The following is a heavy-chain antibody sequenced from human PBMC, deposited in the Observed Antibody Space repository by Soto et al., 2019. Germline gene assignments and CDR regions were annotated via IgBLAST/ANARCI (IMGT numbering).Heavy chain of an antibody. Sequence: QVQLVQSGAEVKKPGASVKVSCKASGYTFTSYYMHWVRQAPGQGLEWMGIINTSGGSTRYAQKVQGRVTMTRDTSTSTVYMELSSLRSEDTAVYYCASLSGPTISKDYYGMDVWGQGTTVTVSS. CDR1: GYTFTSYY. CDR2: INTSGGST. V-gene: IGHV1-46*01. CDR3: ASLSGPTISKDYYGMDV. D-gene: IGHD3-3*01. J-gene: IGHJ6*02.